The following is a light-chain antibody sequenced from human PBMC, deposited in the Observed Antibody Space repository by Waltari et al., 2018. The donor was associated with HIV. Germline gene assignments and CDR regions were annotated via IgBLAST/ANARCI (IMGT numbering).Light chain of an antibody. CDR1: RTDVGHHPF. CDR3: SSYTSSSTWV. CDR2: EVL. Sequence: QSALTQPASVSSSPGPSITISCTGTRTDVGHHPFVPWYQPHHGNAPQLIIEEVLRPPAGVANRFSCIKSANTASLTTAGLQDEDEAYYYCSSYTSSSTWVFGGGTKLTVL. V-gene: IGLV2-14*01. J-gene: IGLJ3*02.